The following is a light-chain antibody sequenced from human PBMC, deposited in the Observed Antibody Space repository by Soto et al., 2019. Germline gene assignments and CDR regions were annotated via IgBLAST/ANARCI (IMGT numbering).Light chain of an antibody. Sequence: DIQMTQSPSTLSASVGDRVTITCRASQSIRNWLAWYQQKPGKAPKLLIYKASSLGSGVPSRFSGSGFGTEFTLTISSLLPDDFATYYCQQYNSYWTFGQGTKVEVK. J-gene: IGKJ1*01. V-gene: IGKV1-5*03. CDR2: KAS. CDR3: QQYNSYWT. CDR1: QSIRNW.